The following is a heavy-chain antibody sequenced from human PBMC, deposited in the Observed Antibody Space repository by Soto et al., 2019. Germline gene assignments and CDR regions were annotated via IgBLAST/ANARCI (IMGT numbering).Heavy chain of an antibody. J-gene: IGHJ4*02. D-gene: IGHD3-10*01. CDR1: GGSFSCYY. Sequence: SETLSLTCGVYGGSFSCYYWSWIRQPPGKGLEWIGGINHSGSTNYNPSLKSRVTISVDTSKNQFSLKLSSVTAADTAVYYCARGRGLLYWGQGTLVTVSS. V-gene: IGHV4-34*01. CDR2: INHSGST. CDR3: ARGRGLLY.